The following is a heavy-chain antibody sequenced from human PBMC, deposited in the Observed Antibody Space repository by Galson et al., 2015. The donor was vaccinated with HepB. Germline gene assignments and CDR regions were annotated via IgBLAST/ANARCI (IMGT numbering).Heavy chain of an antibody. V-gene: IGHV1-3*01. D-gene: IGHD3-10*01. J-gene: IGHJ4*02. CDR2: INAGNGNT. CDR1: GYTFTSYA. CDR3: ARDLSPNGGFSQGLDY. Sequence: QSGAEVKKPGASVKVSCKASGYTFTSYAMHWVRQAPGQRLEWMGWINAGNGNTKYSQKFLGRVTITRDTSASTAYMELSSLRSEDTAVYYCARDLSPNGGFSQGLDYWGQGTLVTVSS.